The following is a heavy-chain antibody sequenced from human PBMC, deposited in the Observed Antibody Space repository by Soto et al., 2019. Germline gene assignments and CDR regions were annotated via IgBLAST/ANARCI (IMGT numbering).Heavy chain of an antibody. CDR2: IYPSDSYT. Sequence: PGESLKISCEGSGYTFTSYWIAWVRQMPGKGLEWMGIIYPSDSYTNYSPSFQGHVTISADKSISTAYLQWSSLKASDTAMYYCVSHDFWGDGYKGEAFDIWGQGTMVTVSS. CDR3: VSHDFWGDGYKGEAFDI. CDR1: GYTFTSYW. J-gene: IGHJ3*02. V-gene: IGHV5-10-1*01. D-gene: IGHD3-3*01.